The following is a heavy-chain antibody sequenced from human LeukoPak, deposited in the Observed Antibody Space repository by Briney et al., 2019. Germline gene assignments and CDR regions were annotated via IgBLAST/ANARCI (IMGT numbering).Heavy chain of an antibody. Sequence: PSETLSLTCTVPGGSISSYYWSWIRQPPGKGLEWIGYIYYSGSTNYNPSLKSRVTISVDTSKNQFSLKLSPVTAADTAVYYCARSIAAAGTIFDYWGQGTLVTVSS. CDR3: ARSIAAAGTIFDY. D-gene: IGHD6-13*01. CDR2: IYYSGST. V-gene: IGHV4-59*01. CDR1: GGSISSYY. J-gene: IGHJ4*02.